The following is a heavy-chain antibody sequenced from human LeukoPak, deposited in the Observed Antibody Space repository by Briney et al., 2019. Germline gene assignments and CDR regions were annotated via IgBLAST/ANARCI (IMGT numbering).Heavy chain of an antibody. D-gene: IGHD3-9*01. CDR3: ARGLGYDILTGYYLRGRWFDP. CDR1: GGSLSGYY. J-gene: IGHJ5*02. Sequence: SETLSLTCAVYGGSLSGYYWSWIRQPPGKGLEWIGEINHSGSTNYNPSLKSRVTISVDTSKNQFSLKLSSVTAADTAVYYCARGLGYDILTGYYLRGRWFDPWGQGTLVTVSS. CDR2: INHSGST. V-gene: IGHV4-34*01.